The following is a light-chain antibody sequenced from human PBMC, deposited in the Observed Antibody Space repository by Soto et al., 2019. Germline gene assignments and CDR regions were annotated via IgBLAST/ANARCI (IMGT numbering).Light chain of an antibody. V-gene: IGKV1-39*01. CDR3: QQSYSTPYT. CDR2: ASF. Sequence: DIQMTQSPSSLSVSVGDRVTITCRASQSISSYLNWYQQKPGKAPKLLIYASFNLQSGVPSRFSGSGLGTDFTLSISSLEPEDFATYYWQQSYSTPYTFGQGTKLEIK. J-gene: IGKJ2*01. CDR1: QSISSY.